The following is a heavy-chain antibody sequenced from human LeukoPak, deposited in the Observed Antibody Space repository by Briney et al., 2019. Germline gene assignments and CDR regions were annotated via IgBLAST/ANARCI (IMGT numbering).Heavy chain of an antibody. CDR2: ISGSSNTI. CDR3: ARGPAAAIDY. Sequence: GGSLRLSCAASGFTFSNAWMSWVRQAPGKGLEWVSYISGSSNTIYYADSVKGRFTISRDNAKNSLYLQMNSLRDEDTALYYCARGPAAAIDYWGQGTLVTVSS. J-gene: IGHJ4*02. D-gene: IGHD2-2*01. CDR1: GFTFSNAW. V-gene: IGHV3-48*02.